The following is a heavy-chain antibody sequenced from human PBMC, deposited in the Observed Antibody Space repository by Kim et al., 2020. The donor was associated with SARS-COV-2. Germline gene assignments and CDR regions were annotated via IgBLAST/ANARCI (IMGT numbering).Heavy chain of an antibody. CDR2: ISAHNGKT. CDR1: GFTFTNYG. CDR3: ARDLFGGVSRRGAVSLDY. J-gene: IGHJ4*02. V-gene: IGHV1-18*01. D-gene: IGHD3-16*01. Sequence: ASVKVSCKTSGFTFTNYGFTWVRQAPGQGLEWVGWISAHNGKTNFGQSVQGRVTMSTDTSTSTVYMELRSLRSDDTAVYFCARDLFGGVSRRGAVSLDYWGQGTLVSVAS.